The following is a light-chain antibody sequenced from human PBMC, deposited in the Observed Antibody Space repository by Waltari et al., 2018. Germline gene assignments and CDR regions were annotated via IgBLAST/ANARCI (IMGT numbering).Light chain of an antibody. CDR3: AAWDDSLTVR. Sequence: QSVLTQPPSASGTPGQRVTISCSGRSSTIGSRFVCWSQHPPGPAPKLLIYRNDQRPSGVPDRFSGSRSGTSASLAISGLRSEDEADYYCAAWDDSLTVRFGGGTKLTVL. CDR2: RND. J-gene: IGLJ3*02. CDR1: SSTIGSRF. V-gene: IGLV1-47*01.